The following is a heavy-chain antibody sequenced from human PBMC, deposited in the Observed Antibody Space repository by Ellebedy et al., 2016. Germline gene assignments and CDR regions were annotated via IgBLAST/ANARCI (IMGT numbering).Heavy chain of an antibody. J-gene: IGHJ3*02. D-gene: IGHD3-22*01. CDR2: ISAYNGNT. CDR3: ARDTASYYYDSSGYFGGFAFDI. CDR1: GYTFTSYG. V-gene: IGHV1-18*01. Sequence: ASVKVSCKASGYTFTSYGISWVRQAPGQGLEWMGWISAYNGNTNYAQKLQGRVTMTTETSTSTAYMELRSLRSDDTAVYYCARDTASYYYDSSGYFGGFAFDIWGQGTMVTVSS.